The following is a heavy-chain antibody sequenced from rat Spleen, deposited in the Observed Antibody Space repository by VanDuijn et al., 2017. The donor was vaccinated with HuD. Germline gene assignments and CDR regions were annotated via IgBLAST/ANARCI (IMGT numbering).Heavy chain of an antibody. Sequence: EVQLVESGGGLVQPGRSLKLSCVASGFTFNNYWMTWIRQAPGKGLEWVASITNTGGSTYYRDSVKGRFTISRDNAKSTLYLQMDSLRSEDTATYYCARHPFYNNYGWFAYWGQGTLVTVSS. CDR3: ARHPFYNNYGWFAY. CDR1: GFTFNNYW. J-gene: IGHJ3*01. V-gene: IGHV5-31*01. D-gene: IGHD1-10*01. CDR2: ITNTGGST.